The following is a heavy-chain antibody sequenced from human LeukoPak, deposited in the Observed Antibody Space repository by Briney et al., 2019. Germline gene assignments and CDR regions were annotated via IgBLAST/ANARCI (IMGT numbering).Heavy chain of an antibody. CDR1: GYTLTELS. CDR3: ATDREKQWPTPFDY. Sequence: ASVKVSCKVSGYTLTELSMHWVRQAPGKGLEWMGGFDPEDGETIYAQKFQGRVTMTEDTSTDTAYMKLSSLRSEDTAVYYCATDREKQWPTPFDYWGQGTLVTVSS. D-gene: IGHD6-19*01. CDR2: FDPEDGET. V-gene: IGHV1-24*01. J-gene: IGHJ4*02.